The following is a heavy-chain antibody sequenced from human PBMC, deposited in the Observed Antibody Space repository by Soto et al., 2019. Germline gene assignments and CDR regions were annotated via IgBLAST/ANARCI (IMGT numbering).Heavy chain of an antibody. CDR2: IYWDDEK. Sequence: SGPTLVRPTQTLTLTCTFSGFSLSTTAVGVGWIRQPPGKALEWLALIYWDDEKRYSPSLKSRLTITKDTSKNQVVLTMTNMDPVDTATYYCAHSQADILTYSWFDPWGQGTLVTVSS. CDR3: AHSQADILTYSWFDP. V-gene: IGHV2-5*02. J-gene: IGHJ5*02. D-gene: IGHD3-9*01. CDR1: GFSLSTTAVG.